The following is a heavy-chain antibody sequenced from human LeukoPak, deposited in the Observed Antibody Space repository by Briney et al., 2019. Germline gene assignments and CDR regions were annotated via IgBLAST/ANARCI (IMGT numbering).Heavy chain of an antibody. J-gene: IGHJ4*02. Sequence: SETLSLTCTVSGGSISSSSYYWGWIRQPPGKGLEWIGSIYYSGSTYYNPSLKSRVTISVDTSKNQFSLRLRSVTAADTAVYYCARQIASAGTAGFDFWGQGALVTVSS. V-gene: IGHV4-39*07. CDR3: ARQIASAGTAGFDF. CDR2: IYYSGST. D-gene: IGHD6-13*01. CDR1: GGSISSSSYY.